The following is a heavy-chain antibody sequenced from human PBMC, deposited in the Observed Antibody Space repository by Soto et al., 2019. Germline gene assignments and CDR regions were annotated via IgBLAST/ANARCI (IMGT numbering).Heavy chain of an antibody. CDR2: IWYDGSNK. CDR1: GFTFSSYG. D-gene: IGHD5-12*01. Sequence: HPGGSLRLSCAASGFTFSSYGMHWVRQAPGKGLEWVAVIWYDGSNKYYVDSVKGRFTISRDNSKNTMYLQMNSLRAEDTAVYYCARDLYPRMHDYAAGYWGQGTLVTVSS. J-gene: IGHJ4*02. V-gene: IGHV3-33*01. CDR3: ARDLYPRMHDYAAGY.